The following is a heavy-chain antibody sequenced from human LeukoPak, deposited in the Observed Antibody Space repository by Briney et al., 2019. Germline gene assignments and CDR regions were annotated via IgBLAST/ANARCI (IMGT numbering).Heavy chain of an antibody. CDR1: GGFISSYY. J-gene: IGHJ4*02. D-gene: IGHD3-22*01. CDR3: ARHYDSSSYWYYFDY. V-gene: IGHV4-59*08. Sequence: SETLSLTCTVSGGFISSYYWSWIRQPPGKGLEWIGYIYYSGSTNYNPSLKSRVTISVDTSKNQFSLKLSSVTAADTAVYYCARHYDSSSYWYYFDYWGQGTLVTVSS. CDR2: IYYSGST.